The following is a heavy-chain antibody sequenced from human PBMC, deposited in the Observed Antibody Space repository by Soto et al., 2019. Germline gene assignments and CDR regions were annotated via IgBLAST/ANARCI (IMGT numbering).Heavy chain of an antibody. CDR3: ASTYGSRSYSPLD. D-gene: IGHD3-10*01. V-gene: IGHV1-69*02. J-gene: IGHJ4*02. Sequence: QVQLVQSGAEVKKPGSSVKVSCKASGGTFSSYTISWVRQAPGQGLEWMGRNIPILCIANYAHKFPGRDTITADKPTSTGSVELGSLRSEDTAVYYCASTYGSRSYSPLDWGQGTLVTVSS. CDR2: NIPILCIA. CDR1: GGTFSSYT.